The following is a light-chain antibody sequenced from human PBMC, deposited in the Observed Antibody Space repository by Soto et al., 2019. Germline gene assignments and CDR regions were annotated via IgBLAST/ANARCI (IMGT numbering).Light chain of an antibody. J-gene: IGLJ2*01. V-gene: IGLV2-8*01. CDR1: SSDVGNYNY. CDR2: EVN. Sequence: LTQPPSASGSPGQSVTISCTGTSSDVGNYNYVSWYQQHPGKAPKLMIYEVNKRPSGVPDRFSGSKSGNTASLTVSGLQAEDEADYFCSAYAGTNDFVVFGGGTKVTVL. CDR3: SAYAGTNDFVV.